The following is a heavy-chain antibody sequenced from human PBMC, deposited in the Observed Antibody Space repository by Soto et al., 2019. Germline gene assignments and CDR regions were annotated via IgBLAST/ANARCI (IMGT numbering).Heavy chain of an antibody. CDR1: GGSFSGYY. CDR2: INHSGST. D-gene: IGHD3-10*01. CDR3: ARVGGSGDWFDP. V-gene: IGHV4-34*01. J-gene: IGHJ5*02. Sequence: SETLSLTCAVYGGSFSGYYWSWIRQPPGKGLEWIGEINHSGSTNYNPSLKSRVTISVDTSKNQFSLKLSSVIAADTAVYYCARVGGSGDWFDPWGQGTLVTVSS.